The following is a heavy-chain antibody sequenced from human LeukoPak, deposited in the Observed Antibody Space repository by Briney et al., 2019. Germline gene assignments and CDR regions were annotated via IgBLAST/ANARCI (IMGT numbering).Heavy chain of an antibody. D-gene: IGHD2/OR15-2a*01. J-gene: IGHJ4*02. CDR3: VSRYNSDPDY. Sequence: GGSLRLSCAASGFTFSSYAMSWVRQAPGKGLEWVSAISGSGGSTYYTDSVKGRYTISRDNSKNTLYLQMESLRAEDTALYYCVSRYNSDPDYWGQGTLVTVSS. V-gene: IGHV3-23*01. CDR1: GFTFSSYA. CDR2: ISGSGGST.